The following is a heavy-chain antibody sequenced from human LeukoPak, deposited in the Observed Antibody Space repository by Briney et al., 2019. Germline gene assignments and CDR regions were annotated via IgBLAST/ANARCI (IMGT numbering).Heavy chain of an antibody. V-gene: IGHV1-18*01. Sequence: ASVKVSCKASGYTFTNYGISWVRQAPGQGLEWMGWISAYNGNTNYAQKLQGRVTMATDTSTSTAYMELRSLRSDDTAVYYCASGFLGGYDSNFDYWGQGTLVTVSS. CDR3: ASGFLGGYDSNFDY. CDR2: ISAYNGNT. J-gene: IGHJ4*02. D-gene: IGHD5-12*01. CDR1: GYTFTNYG.